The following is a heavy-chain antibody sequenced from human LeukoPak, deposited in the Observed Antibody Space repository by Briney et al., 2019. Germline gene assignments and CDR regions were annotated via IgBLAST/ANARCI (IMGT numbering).Heavy chain of an antibody. J-gene: IGHJ4*02. D-gene: IGHD6-19*01. Sequence: PSETLSLTCTVSGASIRSRSYHWGWIRQPPGKGLEWLGYMYYVGTTYYNPSLKSRITISIDTSKNQFSLNLSSVTAADTAVYYFARRYSSGWAVGYWGQGTLVTVSS. V-gene: IGHV4-39*07. CDR3: ARRYSSGWAVGY. CDR1: GASIRSRSYH. CDR2: MYYVGTT.